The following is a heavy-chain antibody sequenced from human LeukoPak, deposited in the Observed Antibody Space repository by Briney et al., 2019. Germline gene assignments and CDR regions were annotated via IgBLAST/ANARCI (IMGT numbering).Heavy chain of an antibody. V-gene: IGHV3-23*01. CDR3: AKRYNSEYLAPVQN. D-gene: IGHD1-1*01. CDR2: ECTSGGGT. J-gene: IGHJ4*02. Sequence: GGSLSLSCALSIFIYSMYAMTCVRGAPEEGVGCVSSECTSGGGTYYADSVKGRFTISRDNSKNTLYLQMNSLRAEDTAVYYCAKRYNSEYLAPVQNWGQGTLVTVSS. CDR1: IFIYSMYA.